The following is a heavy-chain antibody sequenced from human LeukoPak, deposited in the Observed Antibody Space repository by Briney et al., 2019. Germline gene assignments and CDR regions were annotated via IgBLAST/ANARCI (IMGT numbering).Heavy chain of an antibody. D-gene: IGHD5-18*01. CDR3: AKDQGYSYGSGDDAFDI. CDR2: ISSSSSYI. V-gene: IGHV3-21*04. CDR1: GFTFSSYS. Sequence: GSLRLSCAASGFTFSSYSMNWVRQAPGKGLEWVSSISSSSSYIYYADSVKGRFTISRDNAKNSLYLQMNSLRAEDTAVYYCAKDQGYSYGSGDDAFDIWGQGTMVTVSS. J-gene: IGHJ3*02.